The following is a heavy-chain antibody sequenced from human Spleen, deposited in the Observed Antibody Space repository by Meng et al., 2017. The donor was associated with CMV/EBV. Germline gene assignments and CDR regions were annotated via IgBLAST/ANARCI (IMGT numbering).Heavy chain of an antibody. CDR2: IYWIDDK. Sequence: FSLNPGGVGVGWIRQPPGKALEWLALIYWIDDKRYSPSLKSRLTITRDTSNNQVVLTMTNMDPVDTATYYCAQLLRGYYDSSGAGFDPWGQGTLVTVSS. CDR1: FSLNPGGVG. CDR3: AQLLRGYYDSSGAGFDP. D-gene: IGHD3-22*01. V-gene: IGHV2-5*01. J-gene: IGHJ5*02.